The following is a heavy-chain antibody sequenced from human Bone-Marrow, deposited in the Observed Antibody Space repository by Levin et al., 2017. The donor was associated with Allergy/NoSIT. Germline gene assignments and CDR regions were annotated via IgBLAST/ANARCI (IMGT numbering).Heavy chain of an antibody. V-gene: IGHV4-39*01. J-gene: IGHJ5*02. CDR1: GASIISSGNY. CDR2: ILYSGRT. Sequence: TPSETLSLTCSVSGASIISSGNYWGWIRQPPGKGPEWIGSILYSGRTYYTPSLKTRVTISVDTSKNQFSLQLSSVTAADTAVYYCAKHDGTVSLNWFDPWGQGTLVTVSS. CDR3: AKHDGTVSLNWFDP. D-gene: IGHD1-1*01.